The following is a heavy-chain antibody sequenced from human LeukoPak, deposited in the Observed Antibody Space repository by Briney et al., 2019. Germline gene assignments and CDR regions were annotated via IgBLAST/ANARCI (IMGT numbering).Heavy chain of an antibody. V-gene: IGHV3-30*04. Sequence: GGSLRLSCAASGFTFTDYAMHWVRQAPDKGLEWVAVISYEGSRKYYADSVKGRFSIFRDDSKNMLYLQMDSLRSEDTAVYYCASLGYSSGWYVGGSFDYWGQGTLVTVSS. CDR3: ASLGYSSGWYVGGSFDY. CDR2: ISYEGSRK. J-gene: IGHJ4*02. CDR1: GFTFTDYA. D-gene: IGHD6-19*01.